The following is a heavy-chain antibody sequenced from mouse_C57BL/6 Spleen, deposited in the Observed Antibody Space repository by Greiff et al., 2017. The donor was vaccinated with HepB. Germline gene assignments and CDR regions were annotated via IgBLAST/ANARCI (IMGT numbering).Heavy chain of an antibody. CDR3: ARNWENWYFDV. Sequence: VQLQQSGPGLAKPSQSLSLTCSVTGYSITSGYYWNWIRQFPGNKLEWMGYISYDGSNNYNPSLKNRISITRDTSKNQFFLKLNSVTTEDTATYYCARNWENWYFDVWGTGTTVTVSS. D-gene: IGHD4-1*01. CDR2: ISYDGSN. J-gene: IGHJ1*03. V-gene: IGHV3-6*01. CDR1: GYSITSGYY.